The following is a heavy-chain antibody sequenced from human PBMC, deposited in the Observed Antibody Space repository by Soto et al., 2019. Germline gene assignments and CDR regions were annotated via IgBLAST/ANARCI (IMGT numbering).Heavy chain of an antibody. CDR1: GFTFSSYS. D-gene: IGHD6-13*01. CDR2: ISSSSSFI. J-gene: IGHJ4*02. CDR3: ARRMAAAGTDY. Sequence: EVQLVESGGGLVKPGGSLRLSCAASGFTFSSYSMNWVRQAPGKGLEWVSSISSSSSFIYYADSVKGRFTISRDNAKNSRYLQMNSLRDEDTAVDYCARRMAAAGTDYWGQGTLVTVSS. V-gene: IGHV3-21*01.